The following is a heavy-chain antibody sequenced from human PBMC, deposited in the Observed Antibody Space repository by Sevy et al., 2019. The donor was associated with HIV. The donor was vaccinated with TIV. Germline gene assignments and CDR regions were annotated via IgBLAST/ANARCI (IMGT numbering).Heavy chain of an antibody. J-gene: IGHJ5*02. CDR1: GGSFSGYY. D-gene: IGHD2-2*01. CDR2: INHSGST. CDR3: ARGKSGIVVPAAYNWFDP. Sequence: SETLSLTCAVYGGSFSGYYWSWIRQPPGKGLEWIGEINHSGSTNYNPSLKSRVTISVDTSKNQFSLKLSSVTAADTAVYYCARGKSGIVVPAAYNWFDPWGQRTLVTVSS. V-gene: IGHV4-34*01.